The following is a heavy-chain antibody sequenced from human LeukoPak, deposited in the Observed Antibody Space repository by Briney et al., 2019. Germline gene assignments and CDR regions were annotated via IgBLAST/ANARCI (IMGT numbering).Heavy chain of an antibody. Sequence: SGGSLRLSCAASGFTVSTNCMTWVRQAPGKGLEWVSTISGSGGTTYYADSVKGRFTISRDNSKNTLYLQMNSLRAEDTAVYYCARYSSGFDYWGQGTLVTVSS. V-gene: IGHV3-23*01. J-gene: IGHJ4*02. CDR2: ISGSGGTT. CDR3: ARYSSGFDY. D-gene: IGHD2-15*01. CDR1: GFTVSTNC.